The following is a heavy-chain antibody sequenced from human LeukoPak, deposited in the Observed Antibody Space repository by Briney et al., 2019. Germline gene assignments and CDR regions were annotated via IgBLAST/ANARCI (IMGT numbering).Heavy chain of an antibody. D-gene: IGHD6-13*01. J-gene: IGHJ4*02. CDR2: TYYRSKWYN. V-gene: IGHV6-1*01. Sequence: QTLSLTCALSGDSVSSNSAAWNWIRQSPSRGLEWLGRTYYRSKWYNDYAVSVKSRITINPDKSKNQFSLQLNSVPPEDTAVYYCARDFSSSWYYFDYWGQGTLVTVSS. CDR3: ARDFSSSWYYFDY. CDR1: GDSVSSNSAA.